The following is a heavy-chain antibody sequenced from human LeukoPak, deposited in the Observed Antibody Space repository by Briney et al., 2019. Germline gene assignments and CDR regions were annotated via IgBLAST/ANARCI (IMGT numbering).Heavy chain of an antibody. D-gene: IGHD4-17*01. J-gene: IGHJ5*02. CDR1: GLTGSHNY. CDR3: IVFGDSNH. CDR2: IHTSGDT. Sequence: GGSLRLSCAASGLTGSHNYVSWARQAPGKGLEWVSAIHTSGDTCYADSVKGRFTISRDTSKNTLYLQINSLRVEDTAVYYCIVFGDSNHWGQGTLVTVSS. V-gene: IGHV3-53*01.